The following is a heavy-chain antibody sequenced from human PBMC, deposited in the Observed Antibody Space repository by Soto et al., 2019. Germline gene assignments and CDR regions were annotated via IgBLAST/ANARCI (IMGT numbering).Heavy chain of an antibody. D-gene: IGHD3-3*01. J-gene: IGHJ4*02. CDR1: GGSISSGGYY. CDR2: IYYSGST. V-gene: IGHV4-31*03. CDR3: ARGTIFGVVTPYYFDY. Sequence: QVQLQESGPGLVKPSQTLSLTCTVSGGSISSGGYYWSWIRQHPGKGLEWIGYIYYSGSTYYNPSLKSRVTISVDTSKNQFSLKLSSVTAADTAVYYCARGTIFGVVTPYYFDYWGQGTLVNVSS.